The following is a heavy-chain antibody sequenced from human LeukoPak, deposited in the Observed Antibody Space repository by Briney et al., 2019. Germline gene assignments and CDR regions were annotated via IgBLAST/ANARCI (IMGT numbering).Heavy chain of an antibody. CDR2: IYYSGST. CDR3: ARGEGVGWYFDL. Sequence: SETLSLTCTVSGGSISSYDWSWIRQPPGKGLEWIGYIYYSGSTNYNPSLKSRVTISVDTSKNQFSLKLSSVTAADTAVYYCARGEGVGWYFDLWGRGTLVTVSS. D-gene: IGHD2-8*01. J-gene: IGHJ2*01. V-gene: IGHV4-59*08. CDR1: GGSISSYD.